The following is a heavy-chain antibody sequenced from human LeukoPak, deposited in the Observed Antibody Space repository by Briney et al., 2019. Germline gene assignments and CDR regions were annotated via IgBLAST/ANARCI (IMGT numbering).Heavy chain of an antibody. Sequence: GGSLRLSCAASGFTFSSYGMHWVRQAPGKGLEWVAFIRYDGSNKYYADSVKGRFTISRDNSKNTLYLQMNSLRAEDTAVYYCAKTPGGDGSGYSAFDIWGQGTMVTVSS. D-gene: IGHD3-22*01. V-gene: IGHV3-30*02. J-gene: IGHJ3*02. CDR2: IRYDGSNK. CDR1: GFTFSSYG. CDR3: AKTPGGDGSGYSAFDI.